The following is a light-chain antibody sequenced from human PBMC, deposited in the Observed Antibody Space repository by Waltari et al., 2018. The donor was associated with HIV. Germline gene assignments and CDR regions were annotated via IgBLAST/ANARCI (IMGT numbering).Light chain of an antibody. CDR1: QSVSNY. Sequence: EIVLTQSPATLSLSPGERATLSCRASQSVSNYLAWFQQKPGQAPRLLFYDVSKRASGIPARFSGSGSGTDFTLTIRSLEPEDFAIYYCQHRSTWPWTFGQGTKVEIK. CDR3: QHRSTWPWT. J-gene: IGKJ1*01. V-gene: IGKV3-11*01. CDR2: DVS.